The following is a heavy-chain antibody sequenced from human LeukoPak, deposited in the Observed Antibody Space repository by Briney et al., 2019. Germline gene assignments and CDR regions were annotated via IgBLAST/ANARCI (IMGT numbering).Heavy chain of an antibody. CDR1: GGTFSSYA. Sequence: SSVKVSFKASGGTFSSYAISWVRQAPGQGLEWMGGIIPIFGTANYAQKFQGRVTITADESTSTAYMELSSLRSEDTAVYYCARDTDDYYDSSGYLTNIIWGQGTMVTVSS. V-gene: IGHV1-69*01. J-gene: IGHJ3*02. CDR3: ARDTDDYYDSSGYLTNII. D-gene: IGHD3-22*01. CDR2: IIPIFGTA.